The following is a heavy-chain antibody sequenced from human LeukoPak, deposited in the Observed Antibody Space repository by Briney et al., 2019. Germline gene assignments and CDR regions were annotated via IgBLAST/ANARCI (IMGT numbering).Heavy chain of an antibody. D-gene: IGHD4-11*01. J-gene: IGHJ6*03. Sequence: SETLSLTCTVSGVSISSYYWSWIRQPPGKGLEWIGYIYTSGSTNYNPSLKSRVTISVDTSKNQFSLKLSSVTAADAAVYYCARRTVTTDYYYYMDVWGKGTTVTVSS. V-gene: IGHV4-4*09. CDR1: GVSISSYY. CDR2: IYTSGST. CDR3: ARRTVTTDYYYYMDV.